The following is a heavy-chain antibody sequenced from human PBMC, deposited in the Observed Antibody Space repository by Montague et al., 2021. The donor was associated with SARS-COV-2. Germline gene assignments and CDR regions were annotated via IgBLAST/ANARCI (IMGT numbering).Heavy chain of an antibody. CDR1: GFSLSTSGMR. V-gene: IGHV2-70*04. D-gene: IGHD3-9*01. Sequence: PALVKPRQTLTLTCTLSGFSLSTSGMRAGWIRQPPGKALEWLAXXXWXXXKFXSTSLKTRLTISKDTSKNQVVLTMTNMDPVDTATYYCARSYYDILTNYYDAFDICGQGIMVAVSS. CDR2: XXWXXXK. J-gene: IGHJ3*02. CDR3: ARSYYDILTNYYDAFDI.